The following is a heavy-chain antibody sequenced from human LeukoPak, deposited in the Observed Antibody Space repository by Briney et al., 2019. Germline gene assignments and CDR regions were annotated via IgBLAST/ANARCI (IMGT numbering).Heavy chain of an antibody. CDR1: GYTFTDYY. Sequence: ASVKVSCKASGYTFTDYYMHWVRQAPGQGLEWMGWINPNSGGTNYAQKFQGRVTMTRDTSISTAYMELSRLRSDDTAVYYCASEPAAMAEVDYYYGMDVWGQGTTVTVSS. J-gene: IGHJ6*02. D-gene: IGHD2-2*01. CDR3: ASEPAAMAEVDYYYGMDV. V-gene: IGHV1-2*02. CDR2: INPNSGGT.